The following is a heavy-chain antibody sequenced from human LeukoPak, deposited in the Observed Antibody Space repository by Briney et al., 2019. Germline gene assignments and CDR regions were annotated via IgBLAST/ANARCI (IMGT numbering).Heavy chain of an antibody. CDR1: GFTFSSYA. D-gene: IGHD5-24*01. Sequence: GGSLRLSCAASGFTFSSYAMSWVRQAPGKGLEWVSTIVGSGGSTSYADSVKGRFTISRDNSKNTLYLQMNSLRAEDTAVYYCADGKDFDYWGQGTLVTVSS. CDR3: ADGKDFDY. V-gene: IGHV3-23*01. J-gene: IGHJ4*02. CDR2: IVGSGGST.